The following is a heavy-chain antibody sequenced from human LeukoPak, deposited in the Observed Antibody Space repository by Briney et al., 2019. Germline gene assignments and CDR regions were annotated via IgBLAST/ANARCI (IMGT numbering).Heavy chain of an antibody. CDR2: INPANGYT. D-gene: IGHD5-24*01. V-gene: IGHV1-3*03. J-gene: IGHJ4*02. Sequence: AASVKVSCKASGYTFTNYAMHWVRQAPGQTIEWLGWINPANGYTKYSQQFQDRVTLTSDTSATTAYMELSSLRSEDKAVYYCAIRDGHTDHWGQGTLVTVSS. CDR3: AIRDGHTDH. CDR1: GYTFTNYA.